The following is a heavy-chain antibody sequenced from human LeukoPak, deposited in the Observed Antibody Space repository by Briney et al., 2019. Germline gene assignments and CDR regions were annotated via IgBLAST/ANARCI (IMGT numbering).Heavy chain of an antibody. CDR2: ISGSGGAGT. CDR1: GFTFSSYA. V-gene: IGHV3-23*01. J-gene: IGHJ6*02. Sequence: GGSLRLSCAASGFTFSSYAMSWVRQAPGKGLEWVSTISGSGGAGTYYADSVKGRFTISRDNSKNTLYLPMNGLRAEDTAVYYCVKDRGGSPFYGMDVWGQGTTVTVSS. D-gene: IGHD1-26*01. CDR3: VKDRGGSPFYGMDV.